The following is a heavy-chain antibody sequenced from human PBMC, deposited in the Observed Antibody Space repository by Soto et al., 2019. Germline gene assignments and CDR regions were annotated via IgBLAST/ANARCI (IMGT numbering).Heavy chain of an antibody. Sequence: EVQLLESGGGLVQPGGSLRLSCAASGFTFINYDMNWVRQAPGEGLEWVSAISAGGHSTYYADSVKGRFTISRDNSKNTLYLQMTSLRAEDTAVYYCAKGAGPSDSGRHWGQGTLVTVSS. CDR1: GFTFINYD. V-gene: IGHV3-23*01. D-gene: IGHD6-19*01. CDR3: AKGAGPSDSGRH. CDR2: ISAGGHST. J-gene: IGHJ1*01.